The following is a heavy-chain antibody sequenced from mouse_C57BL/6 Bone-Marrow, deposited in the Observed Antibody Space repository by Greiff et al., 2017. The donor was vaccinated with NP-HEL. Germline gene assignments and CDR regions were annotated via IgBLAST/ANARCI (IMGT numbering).Heavy chain of an antibody. CDR3: DGYYGSSLNWYFDV. D-gene: IGHD1-1*01. CDR1: GFNIKNTY. J-gene: IGHJ1*03. V-gene: IGHV14-3*01. Sequence: EVKLVESVAELVRPGASVKLSCTASGFNIKNTYMHWVKQRPEQGLEWIGRIDPANGNTKYAPKFQGKATITADTSSNTAYLQLSSLTSEDTAIYYCDGYYGSSLNWYFDVWGTGTTVTVSS. CDR2: IDPANGNT.